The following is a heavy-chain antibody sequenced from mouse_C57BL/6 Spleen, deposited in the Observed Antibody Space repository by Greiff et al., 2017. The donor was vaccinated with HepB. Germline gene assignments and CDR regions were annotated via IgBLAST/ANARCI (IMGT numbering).Heavy chain of an antibody. Sequence: VQLQESGPGLVAPSQSLSITCTVSGFSLTSYGVDWVRQPPGKGLEWLGVIWCGGRTNYNSALMSTLSISKNNSKRQDFLKMNSLQTDDTAMYYCVQSRNDVAMYYSGQGTSVTVSS. CDR2: IWCGGRT. CDR3: VQSRNDVAMYY. J-gene: IGHJ4*01. CDR1: GFSLTSYG. V-gene: IGHV2-9*01. D-gene: IGHD2-14*01.